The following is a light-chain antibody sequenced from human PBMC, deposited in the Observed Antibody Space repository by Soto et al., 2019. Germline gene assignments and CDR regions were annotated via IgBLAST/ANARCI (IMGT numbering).Light chain of an antibody. CDR2: DAS. CDR1: QSLSNF. CDR3: QQRSNLYA. J-gene: IGKJ3*01. Sequence: EIVLTQSPATLSLSPGERATLSCRAMQSLSNFLAWYQQKPGQAPRLLIYDASNRATGIPDRFSGSESGKEFTLTISSLDREDFAVYCCQQRSNLYALGAMTAVDI. V-gene: IGKV3-11*01.